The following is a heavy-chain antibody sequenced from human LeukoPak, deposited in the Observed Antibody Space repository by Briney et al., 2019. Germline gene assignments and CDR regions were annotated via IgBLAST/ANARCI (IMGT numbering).Heavy chain of an antibody. CDR1: GGSFSGYY. J-gene: IGHJ4*02. D-gene: IGHD1-26*01. CDR3: ARFPIVGARTPSTSIVC. Sequence: SETLSLTCAVYGGSFSGYYWSWIRQPAGKGLEWIGRIYTSGSTNYNPSLKSRVTMSVDTSKNQFSLKLSSVTAADTAVYYCARFPIVGARTPSTSIVCWGQGTLVTVSS. CDR2: IYTSGST. V-gene: IGHV4-59*10.